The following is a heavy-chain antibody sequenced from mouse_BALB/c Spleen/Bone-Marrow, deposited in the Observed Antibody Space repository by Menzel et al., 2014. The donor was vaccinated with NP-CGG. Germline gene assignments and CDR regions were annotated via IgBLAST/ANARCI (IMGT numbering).Heavy chain of an antibody. J-gene: IGHJ1*01. D-gene: IGHD2-4*01. Sequence: EVKLVESGGGLVQPGGSLRLSCATSGFTFTDYYMSWVRQPPGKALEWLGFIRNKANGYTTEYRASVKGRFTISRDNSQSILYLQMNTLRAEDSATYYCAREIINDYHWYFDVWGAGTTVTVSS. CDR2: IRNKANGYTT. CDR1: GFTFTDYY. CDR3: AREIINDYHWYFDV. V-gene: IGHV7-3*02.